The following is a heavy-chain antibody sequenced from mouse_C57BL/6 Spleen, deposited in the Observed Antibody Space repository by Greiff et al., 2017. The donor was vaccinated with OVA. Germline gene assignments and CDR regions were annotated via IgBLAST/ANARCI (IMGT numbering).Heavy chain of an antibody. CDR2: INPNNGGT. D-gene: IGHD2-4*01. CDR1: GYTFTDYY. CDR3: AIYDYDGTEYFDY. J-gene: IGHJ2*01. V-gene: IGHV1-26*01. Sequence: EVQLQQSGPELVKPGASVKISCKASGYTFTDYYMNLVKQSHGKSLEWIGDINPNNGGTSYNQKFKGKATLTVDKSSSTAYMELRSLTSEDSAVYYCAIYDYDGTEYFDYWGQGTTLTVSS.